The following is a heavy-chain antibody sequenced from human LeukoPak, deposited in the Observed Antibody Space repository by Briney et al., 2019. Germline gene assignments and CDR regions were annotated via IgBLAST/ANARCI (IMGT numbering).Heavy chain of an antibody. J-gene: IGHJ4*02. CDR3: ARRDETSGYYRMYFDH. V-gene: IGHV1-46*01. Sequence: GASVKVSCKASGYTIPDYYMHWVRQAPGQGPEWMGIISPSGGATYSQNFQGRVNIARDASTNTFSMELHSLSSEDTAVYYCARRDETSGYYRMYFDHWGQGTLVTVSS. CDR1: GYTIPDYY. D-gene: IGHD3-22*01. CDR2: ISPSGGA.